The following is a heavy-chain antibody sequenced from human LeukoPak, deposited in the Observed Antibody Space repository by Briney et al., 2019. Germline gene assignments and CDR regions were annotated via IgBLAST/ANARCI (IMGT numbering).Heavy chain of an antibody. D-gene: IGHD1-20*01. CDR3: AKDYGITGTGGAWLDP. J-gene: IGHJ5*02. CDR1: GFAFSRYG. CDR2: IRYDGSNK. Sequence: AGGSLRLYCVASGFAFSRYGMHWVRQAPGKGLEWVAFIRYDGSNKNHADSVKGRFTISRDNSKNMLYLQMNSLRPDDTSVYYCAKDYGITGTGGAWLDPWGQGTLVTVSS. V-gene: IGHV3-30*02.